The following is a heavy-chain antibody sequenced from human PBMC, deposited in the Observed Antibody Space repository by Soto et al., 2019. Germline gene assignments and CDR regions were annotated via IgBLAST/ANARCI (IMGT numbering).Heavy chain of an antibody. CDR2: IYYSGST. D-gene: IGHD3-22*01. J-gene: IGHJ6*02. CDR3: ARRLYYDSSGFEGGGMDV. V-gene: IGHV4-59*08. Sequence: SETLSHTCTVSGGSISSYYWSWIRQPPGKGLEWIGYIYYSGSTNYNPSLKSRVTISVDTSKNQFSLKLSSVTAADTAAYYCARRLYYDSSGFEGGGMDVWGQGTTVTVSS. CDR1: GGSISSYY.